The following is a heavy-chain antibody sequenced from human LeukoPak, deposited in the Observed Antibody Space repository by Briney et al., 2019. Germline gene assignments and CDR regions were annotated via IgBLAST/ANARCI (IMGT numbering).Heavy chain of an antibody. CDR1: GGSISSGGYS. CDR3: ARHRIEMKFGELLTRPRYYYYYYYMDV. V-gene: IGHV4-30-4*07. Sequence: PSETLSLTCAVSGGSISSGGYSWSWIRQPPGKGLEWIGYIYYSGSTYYNPSLKSRVTISVDTSKNQFSLKLSSVTAADTAVYYCARHRIEMKFGELLTRPRYYYYYYYMDVWGKGTTVTISS. J-gene: IGHJ6*03. D-gene: IGHD3-10*01. CDR2: IYYSGST.